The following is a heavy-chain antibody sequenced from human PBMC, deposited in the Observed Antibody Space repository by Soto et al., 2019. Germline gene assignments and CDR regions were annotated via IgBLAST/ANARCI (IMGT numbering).Heavy chain of an antibody. CDR2: ISYDGSNN. D-gene: IGHD1-1*01. J-gene: IGHJ4*02. CDR1: GFTFSSYG. V-gene: IGHV3-30*18. CDR3: AKDHERWVQSHYFDY. Sequence: QVQLVESGGGVVQPGRSLRLSCAASGFTFSSYGMHWVRQAPGKGLEWVAVISYDGSNNYYADSVKGRFTISRDNSRNTLYLQMNSLRSEDTAVYYCAKDHERWVQSHYFDYWGQGTLVTVSS.